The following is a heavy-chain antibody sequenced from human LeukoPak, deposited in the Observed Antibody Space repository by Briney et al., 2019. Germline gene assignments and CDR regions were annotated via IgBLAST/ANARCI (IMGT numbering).Heavy chain of an antibody. J-gene: IGHJ3*02. V-gene: IGHV3-9*01. CDR3: ATILLVSSSDAFDI. CDR1: GFTFDDYA. CDR2: ISWNSGRI. Sequence: PGRSLRLSCAASGFTFDDYAMHWVRQAPGKGLEWVSGISWNSGRIGYADSVKGRLTISRDNAKNSLYLQMNSLRAEDTAVYYCATILLVSSSDAFDIWGQGTMVTVSS. D-gene: IGHD3-3*02.